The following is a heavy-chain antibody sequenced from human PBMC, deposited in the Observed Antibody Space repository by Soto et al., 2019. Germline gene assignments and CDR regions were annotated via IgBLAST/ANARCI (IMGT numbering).Heavy chain of an antibody. D-gene: IGHD4-17*01. J-gene: IGHJ6*02. V-gene: IGHV4-4*07. CDR3: ARDGYYGVYEVRYYYYGMDV. CDR2: IYTSGST. CDR1: GGSISSYY. Sequence: SETLSLTCTVSGGSISSYYWSWIRQPAGKGLEWIGRIYTSGSTNYNPSLKSRVTMSVDTSKNQFSLKLSSVTAADTAVYYCARDGYYGVYEVRYYYYGMDVWGQGTTVTVSS.